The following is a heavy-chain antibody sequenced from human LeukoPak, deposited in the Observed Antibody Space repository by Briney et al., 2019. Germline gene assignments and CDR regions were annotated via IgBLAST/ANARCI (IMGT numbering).Heavy chain of an antibody. CDR2: ISWNSGSI. CDR3: ARAYKDRSLAGKKEFFQH. D-gene: IGHD6-19*01. CDR1: GFTFDDYA. Sequence: GGSLRLSCAASGFTFDDYAMHWVRQAPGKGLEWVSGISWNSGSIGYADSVKGRFTISRDNANNFLYLQMNSLRAEDTALYYCARAYKDRSLAGKKEFFQHWGQGTLVTVSS. V-gene: IGHV3-9*01. J-gene: IGHJ1*01.